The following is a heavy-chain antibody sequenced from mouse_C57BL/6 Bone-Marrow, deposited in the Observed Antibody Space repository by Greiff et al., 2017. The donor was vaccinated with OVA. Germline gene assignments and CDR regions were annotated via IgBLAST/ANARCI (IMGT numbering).Heavy chain of an antibody. CDR1: GYTFTDYY. V-gene: IGHV1-76*01. CDR3: ARRSFITTVVDYFDY. CDR2: IYPGSGNT. J-gene: IGHJ2*01. D-gene: IGHD1-1*01. Sequence: VQLVESGAELVRPGASVKLSCKASGYTFTDYYINWVKQRPGQGLEWIARIYPGSGNTYYNEKFKGKATLTAEKSSSTAYMQLSSLTSEDSAVYFCARRSFITTVVDYFDYWGQGTTLTVSS.